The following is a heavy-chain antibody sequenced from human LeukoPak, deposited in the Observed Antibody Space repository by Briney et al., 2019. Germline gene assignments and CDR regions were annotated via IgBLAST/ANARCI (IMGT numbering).Heavy chain of an antibody. CDR3: ATDRGSLGTYCSGGSCYDY. V-gene: IGHV1-69-2*01. D-gene: IGHD2-15*01. J-gene: IGHJ4*02. Sequence: ASVKVSCKASGYTFTDYYMHWVQQAPGKGLEWMGRVDPEDGETIYAEKFQGRVTITADTSTDTAYMELSSLRSEDTAVYYCATDRGSLGTYCSGGSCYDYWGQGTLVTVSS. CDR1: GYTFTDYY. CDR2: VDPEDGET.